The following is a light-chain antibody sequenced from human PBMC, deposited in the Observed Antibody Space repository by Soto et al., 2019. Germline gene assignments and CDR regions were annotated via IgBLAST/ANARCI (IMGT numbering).Light chain of an antibody. Sequence: EIVMSQSPAALSVSPGERATLSCRASQSVSINLAWYQQKPGQAPRLLIYGASTRATGIPARFSGSGSGTEFTLTISSLQSEDFAVYYCQQYNKWPPITFGQGTKVDIK. V-gene: IGKV3-15*01. CDR1: QSVSIN. CDR2: GAS. J-gene: IGKJ1*01. CDR3: QQYNKWPPIT.